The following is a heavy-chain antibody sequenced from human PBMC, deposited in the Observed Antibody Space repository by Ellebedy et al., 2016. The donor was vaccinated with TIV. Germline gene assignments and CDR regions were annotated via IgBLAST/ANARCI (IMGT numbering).Heavy chain of an antibody. J-gene: IGHJ4*02. CDR1: GFTFSTHT. CDR2: IKQDGSEK. Sequence: GESLKISXAASGFTFSTHTMNWVRQAPGKGLEWVANIKQDGSEKYYVDSVRGRFTISRDNAKNSLYLQMNNLGAEDTAVYYCAKVGSGRNFDYWGQGTLVTVSS. D-gene: IGHD1-26*01. V-gene: IGHV3-7*03. CDR3: AKVGSGRNFDY.